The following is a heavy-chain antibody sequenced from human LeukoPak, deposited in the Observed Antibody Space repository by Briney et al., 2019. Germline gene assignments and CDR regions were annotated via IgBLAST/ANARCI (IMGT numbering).Heavy chain of an antibody. CDR1: VYTLTELS. J-gene: IGHJ4*02. V-gene: IGHV1-24*01. CDR3: ATDGITMVRGVITELDY. Sequence: ASVKVSCKVSVYTLTELSMHWVRQAPGKGLEWMGGFDPEDGETIYAQKFQGRVTMTEDTFTDTAYMELSSLRSEDTAVYYCATDGITMVRGVITELDYWGQGTLVTVSS. D-gene: IGHD3-10*01. CDR2: FDPEDGET.